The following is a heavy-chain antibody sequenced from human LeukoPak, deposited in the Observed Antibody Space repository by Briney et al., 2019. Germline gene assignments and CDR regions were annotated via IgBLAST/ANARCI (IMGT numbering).Heavy chain of an antibody. CDR2: IIPIFGTA. Sequence: SVKVSCKASEGTFSSYAISWVRQAPGQGLEWMGGIIPIFGTANYAQKFQGRVTITTDESTSTAYMELSSLRSEDTAVYYCARLRSGVEEQWLAGKGDDYYYMDVWGKGTTVTVSS. V-gene: IGHV1-69*05. D-gene: IGHD6-19*01. CDR3: ARLRSGVEEQWLAGKGDDYYYMDV. CDR1: EGTFSSYA. J-gene: IGHJ6*03.